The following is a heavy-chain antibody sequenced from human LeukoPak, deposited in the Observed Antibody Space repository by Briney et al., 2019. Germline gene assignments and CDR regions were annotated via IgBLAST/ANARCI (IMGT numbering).Heavy chain of an antibody. Sequence: ASVKVSCKASGYTFTSYGISWVRQAPGQGLEWMGWISAYNGNTNYAQKLQGRVTMTTDTSTSTAYMELRSLRSDDTAVYYCASNRRPLRLGELSLAFDYWGQGTLVTVSS. D-gene: IGHD3-16*02. CDR3: ASNRRPLRLGELSLAFDY. J-gene: IGHJ4*02. CDR1: GYTFTSYG. CDR2: ISAYNGNT. V-gene: IGHV1-18*01.